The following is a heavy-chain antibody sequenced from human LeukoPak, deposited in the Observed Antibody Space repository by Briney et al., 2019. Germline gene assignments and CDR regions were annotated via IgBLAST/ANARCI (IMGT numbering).Heavy chain of an antibody. Sequence: GRSLRLSCAASGFTFSSYAMHWVRQAPGKGLEWVAVISYDGSNKYYADSVKGRFTISRDNSKNTLYLQMNSLRAEDTAVYYCAKGGGSYLDYWGQGTLVTVSS. CDR1: GFTFSSYA. J-gene: IGHJ4*02. D-gene: IGHD3-16*01. CDR3: AKGGGSYLDY. CDR2: ISYDGSNK. V-gene: IGHV3-30-3*01.